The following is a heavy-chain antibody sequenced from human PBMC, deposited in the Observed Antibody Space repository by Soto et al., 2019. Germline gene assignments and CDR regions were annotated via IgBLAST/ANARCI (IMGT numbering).Heavy chain of an antibody. V-gene: IGHV1-69*04. CDR3: ARERFVAATQSFDI. Sequence: QAPGQGLEWMGRIIPILGIANYAQKFQGRVTITADKSTSTAYMELSSLRSEDTAVYYCARERFVAATQSFDIWGQGTMVTVSS. J-gene: IGHJ3*02. CDR2: IIPILGIA. D-gene: IGHD2-15*01.